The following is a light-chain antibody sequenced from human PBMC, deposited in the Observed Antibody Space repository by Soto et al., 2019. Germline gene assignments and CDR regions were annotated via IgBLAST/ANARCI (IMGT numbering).Light chain of an antibody. CDR1: ESVHRN. CDR3: QHYSNWPPT. CDR2: YAS. J-gene: IGKJ3*01. Sequence: EVVMTQSPATLSVSPGERVTLSCRASESVHRNLPWYHQKPGQGPSLLIYYASTRATGVPDRFTGSGSGTEFTLTISRLQSEDFGVYHCQHYSNWPPTFGPGTKVEIK. V-gene: IGKV3-15*01.